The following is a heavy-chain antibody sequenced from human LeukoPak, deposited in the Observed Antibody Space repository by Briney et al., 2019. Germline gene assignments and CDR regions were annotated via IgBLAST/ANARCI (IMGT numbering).Heavy chain of an antibody. CDR1: GYSFTSYW. V-gene: IGHV5-51*01. D-gene: IGHD2-15*01. Sequence: GESLRISCKGSGYSFTSYWIGWVRQMLGKGLEWMGIIYPSDSDSRNSPSFQGQVTISADKSISTAYLQWSSLKASDSAMYYCARRIGYCSGGSRYVDYWGQGTLVTVSS. J-gene: IGHJ4*02. CDR2: IYPSDSDS. CDR3: ARRIGYCSGGSRYVDY.